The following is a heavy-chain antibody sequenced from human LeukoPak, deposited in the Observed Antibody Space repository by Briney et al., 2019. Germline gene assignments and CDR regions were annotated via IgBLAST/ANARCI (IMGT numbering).Heavy chain of an antibody. Sequence: GGSLRLSCAASGFTFSSYWMSWVRQAPGKGLEWVANIKQDGGEKYYVDSVKGRFTISRDNAKNSLYLQMNSLRAEDTAVYYCARDCRAYYDFWSGYYNWFDPWGQGTLVTVSS. D-gene: IGHD3-3*01. CDR3: ARDCRAYYDFWSGYYNWFDP. CDR2: IKQDGGEK. CDR1: GFTFSSYW. J-gene: IGHJ5*02. V-gene: IGHV3-7*03.